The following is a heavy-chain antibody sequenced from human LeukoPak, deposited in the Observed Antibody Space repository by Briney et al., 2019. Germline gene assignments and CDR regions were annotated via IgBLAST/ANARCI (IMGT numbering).Heavy chain of an antibody. CDR2: INWNGGST. CDR1: GFTFDDYG. CDR3: ARETVIAVADHSDYYYYYMDV. D-gene: IGHD6-19*01. V-gene: IGHV3-20*01. Sequence: GGSLRLSCAASGFTFDDYGMKWVRQAPGKGLEWVSGINWNGGSTDYAGSVKGRFTISRDNAKNSLYLQMNSLRAEDTALYHCARETVIAVADHSDYYYYYMDVWGKGTTVTISS. J-gene: IGHJ6*03.